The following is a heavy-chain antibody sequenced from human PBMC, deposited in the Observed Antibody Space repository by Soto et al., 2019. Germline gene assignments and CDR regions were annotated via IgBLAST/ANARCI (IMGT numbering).Heavy chain of an antibody. J-gene: IGHJ3*02. Sequence: QVQLVQSGAEVKKPGSSVKVSCKASGGTFSSYAISWVRQAPGQGLEWMGGIIPIFGTANYAQKFQGRVTITADESTSKAYMELSSLRSEDTAVYYCARDLGYNWNFRGSAFDIWGQGTMVTVSS. V-gene: IGHV1-69*01. D-gene: IGHD1-7*01. CDR1: GGTFSSYA. CDR2: IIPIFGTA. CDR3: ARDLGYNWNFRGSAFDI.